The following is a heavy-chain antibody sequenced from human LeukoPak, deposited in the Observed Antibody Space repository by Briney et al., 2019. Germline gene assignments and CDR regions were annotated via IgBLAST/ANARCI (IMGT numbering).Heavy chain of an antibody. Sequence: SETLSLTCSVSGGSISSSTYYWGWIRQPPGKGLEWIGNIYNSGSTYYNPSLKSRVTISVDTSKNQFSLKLSSVTAADTAIYYCARQGGSGSYYTSDYWGQGTLVTVSS. V-gene: IGHV4-39*01. CDR1: GGSISSSTYY. CDR3: ARQGGSGSYYTSDY. D-gene: IGHD3-10*01. CDR2: IYNSGST. J-gene: IGHJ4*02.